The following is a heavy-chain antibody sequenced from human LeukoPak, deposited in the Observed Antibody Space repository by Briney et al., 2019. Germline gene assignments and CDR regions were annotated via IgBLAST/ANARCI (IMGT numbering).Heavy chain of an antibody. CDR3: ARSLWPEDY. J-gene: IGHJ4*02. D-gene: IGHD1-14*01. Sequence: GGSLRLSCAASGFTFSSYWVSWVRQAPGKGLEWVANIEKDGSRKNYVDSVKGRFTISRDNAENSLYLQMSSLRVEDTAMYYCARSLWPEDYWGQGTLVTVSS. CDR2: IEKDGSRK. CDR1: GFTFSSYW. V-gene: IGHV3-7*01.